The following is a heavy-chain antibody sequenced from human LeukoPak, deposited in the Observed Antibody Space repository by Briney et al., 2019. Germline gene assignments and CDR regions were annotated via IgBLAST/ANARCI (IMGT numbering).Heavy chain of an antibody. J-gene: IGHJ4*02. V-gene: IGHV1-69*13. CDR3: AREVERGYDFWSGYSYYFDY. D-gene: IGHD3-3*01. CDR2: IIPIFGTA. CDR1: GGTFSSYA. Sequence: ASVKVSCKASGGTFSSYAISWVRQAPGQGLGWMGGIIPIFGTANYAQKFQGRVTITADESTSTAYMELSSLRSEDTAVYYCAREVERGYDFWSGYSYYFDYWGQGTLVTVSS.